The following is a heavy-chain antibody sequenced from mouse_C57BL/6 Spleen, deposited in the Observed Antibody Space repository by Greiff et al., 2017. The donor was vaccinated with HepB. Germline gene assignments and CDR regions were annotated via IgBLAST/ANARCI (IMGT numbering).Heavy chain of an antibody. J-gene: IGHJ2*01. V-gene: IGHV1-76*01. Sequence: QVQLQQSGAELVRPGASVKLSCKASGYTFTDYYINWVKQRPGQGLEWIARIYPGSGNTYYNEKFKGKATLTAEKSSSTAYMQLSSLTSEDSAVYFCARRELGPFDYWGQGTTLTVSS. CDR3: ARRELGPFDY. D-gene: IGHD4-1*01. CDR2: IYPGSGNT. CDR1: GYTFTDYY.